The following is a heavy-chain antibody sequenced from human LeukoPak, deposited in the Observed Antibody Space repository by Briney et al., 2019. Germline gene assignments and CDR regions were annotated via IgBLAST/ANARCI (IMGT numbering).Heavy chain of an antibody. D-gene: IGHD3-10*01. CDR3: ARGVYYGSGSYIGDP. Sequence: PGGSLRLSCASSGFTFSTYGMNWVRQAPGKGLEWVSYISSSSTNIYYADSVTGRFTISRDNAKNSLYLQMNSLRDEDTAVYYCARGVYYGSGSYIGDPWGQGTLVTVSS. CDR1: GFTFSTYG. J-gene: IGHJ5*02. V-gene: IGHV3-48*02. CDR2: ISSSSTNI.